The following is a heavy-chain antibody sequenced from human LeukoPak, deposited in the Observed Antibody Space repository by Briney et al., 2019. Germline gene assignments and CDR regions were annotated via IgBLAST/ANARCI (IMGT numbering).Heavy chain of an antibody. Sequence: GGSLTLSCAASGFTFDEYGLSWVRQAPAKGLEWVAGVNWNGGSKGYADSVKGRFTISRDNAKNSLYLQMNRLRAEDTALDYCARFVAEDYYYYYYMDVWGKGTTVTVSS. V-gene: IGHV3-20*04. CDR1: GFTFDEYG. J-gene: IGHJ6*03. CDR2: VNWNGGSK. D-gene: IGHD6-19*01. CDR3: ARFVAEDYYYYYYMDV.